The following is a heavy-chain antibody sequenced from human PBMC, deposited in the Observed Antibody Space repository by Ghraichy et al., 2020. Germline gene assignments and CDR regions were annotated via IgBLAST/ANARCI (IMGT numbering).Heavy chain of an antibody. CDR1: GGSISSYY. D-gene: IGHD3-16*01. V-gene: IGHV4-59*01. Sequence: SETLSLTCTVSGGSISSYYWSWIRQPPGKGLEWIGYIYYSGSTNYNPSIKSRVTISVDTSKNQFSLKLSSVTAADTAVYYCARDRGDDDDDAFDIWGQGTMVTVSS. J-gene: IGHJ3*02. CDR3: ARDRGDDDDDAFDI. CDR2: IYYSGST.